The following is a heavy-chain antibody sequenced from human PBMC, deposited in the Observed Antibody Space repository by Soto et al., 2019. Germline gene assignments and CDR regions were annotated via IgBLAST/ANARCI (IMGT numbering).Heavy chain of an antibody. V-gene: IGHV3-23*01. Sequence: EVQLLESGGDLIEPGGSLRLSCAASGFMFNNYAMSWVRQAPGRRLEWVSTMRVGIDTSYHADSVRGRFSISRDDSKNTVFLQMNNLRVEDTARYYCSKATLNTCRCATCYYFASWGQGTPVTVSS. CDR2: MRVGIDTS. J-gene: IGHJ4*02. D-gene: IGHD1-1*01. CDR3: SKATLNTCRCATCYYFAS. CDR1: GFMFNNYA.